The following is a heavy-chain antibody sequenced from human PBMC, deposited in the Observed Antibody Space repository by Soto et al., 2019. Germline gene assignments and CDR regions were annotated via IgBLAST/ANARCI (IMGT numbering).Heavy chain of an antibody. Sequence: QVQLVQSGAEVKKPGSSVKVSCKASGGTFSSYAITWVRQAPGQGVEWMGGIIPIFGTADYAQKFQGRVTITADESTSTAYMELSSLRSEDTAVYYCASPVATVYYYYGMDVWGQGTTVTVSS. CDR1: GGTFSSYA. CDR2: IIPIFGTA. J-gene: IGHJ6*02. V-gene: IGHV1-69*12. D-gene: IGHD2-21*02. CDR3: ASPVATVYYYYGMDV.